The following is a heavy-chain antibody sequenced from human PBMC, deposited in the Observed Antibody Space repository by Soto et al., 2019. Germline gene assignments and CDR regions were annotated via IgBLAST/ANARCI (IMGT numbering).Heavy chain of an antibody. D-gene: IGHD4-17*01. V-gene: IGHV4-59*08. Sequence: TLSLTCTVSGGSISSYYWSWIRQPPGKGLEWIGYIYYSGSTNYNPSLKSRVTISVDTSKNQFSLKLSSVTAADTAVYYCARLDHTVTTSLHFDYWGQGTLVTVSS. CDR3: ARLDHTVTTSLHFDY. J-gene: IGHJ4*02. CDR2: IYYSGST. CDR1: GGSISSYY.